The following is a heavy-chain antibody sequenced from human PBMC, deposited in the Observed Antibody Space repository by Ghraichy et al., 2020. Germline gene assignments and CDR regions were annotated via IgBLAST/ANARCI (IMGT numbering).Heavy chain of an antibody. CDR1: GGSISSYY. CDR3: AGEIVGATRRFDP. CDR2: IYYSGST. J-gene: IGHJ5*02. D-gene: IGHD1-26*01. V-gene: IGHV4-59*01. Sequence: SETLSLTCTVSGGSISSYYWSWIRQPPGKGLEWIGYIYYSGSTNYNPSLKSRVTISVDTSKNQFSLKLSSVTAADTAVYYCAGEIVGATRRFDPWGQGTLVTVSS.